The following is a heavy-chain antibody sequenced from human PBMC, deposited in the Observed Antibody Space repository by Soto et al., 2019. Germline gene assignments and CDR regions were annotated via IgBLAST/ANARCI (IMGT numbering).Heavy chain of an antibody. V-gene: IGHV3-30*18. CDR3: AKDQGIAASHGVD. CDR1: GFTFNNYG. CDR2: ISNDGSDK. Sequence: QVQLVESGGGVVQPGRSLRLSCAASGFTFNNYGMHWVRQAPGKGLEWVATISNDGSDKYYADSVKGRLTISRDNSKNTVYVQMNSLRAEDTALYYCAKDQGIAASHGVDWGQGTMVTVSS. J-gene: IGHJ3*01. D-gene: IGHD6-13*01.